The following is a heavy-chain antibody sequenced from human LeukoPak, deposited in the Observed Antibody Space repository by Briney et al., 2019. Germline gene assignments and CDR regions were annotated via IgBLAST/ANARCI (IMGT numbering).Heavy chain of an antibody. J-gene: IGHJ4*02. Sequence: GGSLRLSCEASGFILSRYSMNWVRQAPGKGLEWVSSVSTSSSYIYYADSVKGRFTISRDKAKKSLYLQMHSLRADDTALYYCARDRSSRDYIDCSGGTCYSDHWGQGTLVTVSS. V-gene: IGHV3-21*04. CDR1: GFILSRYS. D-gene: IGHD2-15*01. CDR2: VSTSSSYI. CDR3: ARDRSSRDYIDCSGGTCYSDH.